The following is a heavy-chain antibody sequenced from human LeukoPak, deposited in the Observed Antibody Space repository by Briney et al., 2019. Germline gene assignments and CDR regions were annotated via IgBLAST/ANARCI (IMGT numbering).Heavy chain of an antibody. V-gene: IGHV1-18*01. CDR3: ARRKIVYPDC. CDR1: GYTFISYG. J-gene: IGHJ4*02. D-gene: IGHD2/OR15-2a*01. Sequence: ASVKVSCKASGYTFISYGISWVRQAPGQGLEWMGWINTYNGKANYAQKLQGRVTMTTDTSTSTAYMELRSLRSDDTAVYYCARRKIVYPDCWGQGTLVTVSS. CDR2: INTYNGKA.